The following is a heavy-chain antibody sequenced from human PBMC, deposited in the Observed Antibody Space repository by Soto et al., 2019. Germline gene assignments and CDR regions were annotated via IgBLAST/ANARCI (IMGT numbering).Heavy chain of an antibody. D-gene: IGHD6-6*01. V-gene: IGHV3-64D*06. CDR3: VLYSRSSSNVYVGAFYI. J-gene: IGHJ3*02. CDR1: GFTFSSYA. CDR2: ISSNGGST. Sequence: GGSLRLSCSASGFTFSSYAMHWVRQAPGKGLEYVSAISSNGGSTYYADSVKGRFTISRDNSKNTLYLQMSSLRAEDTAVYYGVLYSRSSSNVYVGAFYIWGQGTMVTVSS.